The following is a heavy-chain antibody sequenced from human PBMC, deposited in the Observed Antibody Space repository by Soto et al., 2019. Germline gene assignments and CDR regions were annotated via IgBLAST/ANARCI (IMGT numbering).Heavy chain of an antibody. D-gene: IGHD3-3*01. CDR2: ISHHGTNE. CDR3: AREISLGFLRGYSTPAYQFYGLAV. J-gene: IGHJ6*02. CDR1: GFTFSNYP. Sequence: QVQLVESGGGVVQPGGSLRLSCRASGFTFSNYPVQWVRQAPGKGLEWVAVISHHGTNEYYAGSVKPRVTISRDKSKSTLYLQMNSLRSEDAAVYYCAREISLGFLRGYSTPAYQFYGLAVCGQGTTVIVS. V-gene: IGHV3-30-3*01.